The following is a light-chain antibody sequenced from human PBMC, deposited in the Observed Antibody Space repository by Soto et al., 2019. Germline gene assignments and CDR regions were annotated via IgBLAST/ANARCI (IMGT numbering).Light chain of an antibody. J-gene: IGKJ4*01. CDR2: AAS. Sequence: DIPLTQSPSFLSASVGDRVTITCRASQGVANYFAWYQQKPGKAPKLLIYAASTLQGGVPSRFSGSGSGTEFTLTISSLQPEDFAVYYCQQRSNWPLTFGGGTKVEIK. CDR1: QGVANY. CDR3: QQRSNWPLT. V-gene: IGKV1-9*01.